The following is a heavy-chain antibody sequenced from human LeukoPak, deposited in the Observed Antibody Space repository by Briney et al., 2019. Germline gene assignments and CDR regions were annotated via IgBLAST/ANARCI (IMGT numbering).Heavy chain of an antibody. CDR2: ISSSSSYI. J-gene: IGHJ3*02. CDR3: ARASGYSYGSDAFDI. Sequence: PGGSLRLSCAASGFTFDDYGMSWVRQAPGKGLEWVSSISSSSSYIYYADSVKGRFTISRDNAKNSLYLQMNSLRAEDTAVYYCARASGYSYGSDAFDIWGQGTMVTVSS. V-gene: IGHV3-21*01. CDR1: GFTFDDYG. D-gene: IGHD5-18*01.